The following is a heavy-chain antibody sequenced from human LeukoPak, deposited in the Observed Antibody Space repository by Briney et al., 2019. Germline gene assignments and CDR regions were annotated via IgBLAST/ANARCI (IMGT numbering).Heavy chain of an antibody. V-gene: IGHV4-4*07. CDR1: GGSISSYS. D-gene: IGHD3-10*01. Sequence: SETLSLTCTVSGGSISSYSWSWIRQPAGKGLEWIGRIYTSGSTNYNPSLKSRVTMSVDTSKNQFSLKLSSVTAADTAVYYCARDPLYGSGSYSDYWGQGTLVTVSS. CDR2: IYTSGST. J-gene: IGHJ4*02. CDR3: ARDPLYGSGSYSDY.